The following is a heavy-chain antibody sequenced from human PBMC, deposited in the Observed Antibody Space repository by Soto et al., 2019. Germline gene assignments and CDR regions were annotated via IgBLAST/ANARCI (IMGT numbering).Heavy chain of an antibody. D-gene: IGHD1-1*01. Sequence: ASVKVSCKASGYTFSDYYIHWVRQAPGQGLEWMGWINPNSGGTKYAPKFQGGVTMTRDTSIATAYMELSRLRSGDTAVYYCAREPATAKPEGVDFWGQGTLVTVSS. CDR2: INPNSGGT. CDR3: AREPATAKPEGVDF. V-gene: IGHV1-2*02. J-gene: IGHJ4*02. CDR1: GYTFSDYY.